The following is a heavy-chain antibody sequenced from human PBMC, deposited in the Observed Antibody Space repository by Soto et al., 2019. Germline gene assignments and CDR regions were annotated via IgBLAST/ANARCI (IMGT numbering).Heavy chain of an antibody. V-gene: IGHV1-8*01. D-gene: IGHD6-19*01. CDR3: ARDHSSGWYGPSYYYGMDV. CDR1: GYTFTSYD. J-gene: IGHJ6*02. CDR2: MNPNSGNT. Sequence: QVQLVQSGAEVKKPGASVKVSCKASGYTFTSYDINWVRQATGQGLEWMGWMNPNSGNTGYAQKFQGRVTMTRNTPISTAYMELSSLRSADTAVYYWARDHSSGWYGPSYYYGMDVWGQGTTVTVSS.